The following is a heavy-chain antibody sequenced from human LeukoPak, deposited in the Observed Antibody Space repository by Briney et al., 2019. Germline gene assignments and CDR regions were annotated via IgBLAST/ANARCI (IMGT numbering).Heavy chain of an antibody. Sequence: GEYLKISCKGSGYSFTSYSIAWVRQLPGKGLEWMGIIYPGDSDARYSPSFQGQVTISADNSISTAYLQWSSLKASATAIYYCARLKDTAMVNDYWGQGTLVTVSS. J-gene: IGHJ4*02. CDR3: ARLKDTAMVNDY. V-gene: IGHV5-51*01. CDR1: GYSFTSYS. D-gene: IGHD5-18*01. CDR2: IYPGDSDA.